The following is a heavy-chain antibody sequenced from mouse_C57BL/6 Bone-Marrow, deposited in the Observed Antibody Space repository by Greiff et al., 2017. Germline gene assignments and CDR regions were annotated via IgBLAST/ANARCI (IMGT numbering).Heavy chain of an antibody. CDR2: IYPGSGST. D-gene: IGHD3-2*02. CDR3: ARWSSGYYYAIDY. Sequence: QVQLQQPGAELVKPGASVKMFCQASGYTFTSHWITRVKPRPGPGLGWNGDIYPGSGSTNLNEKFKSKATLTVDTSSSTAYMQLSSLTSEDAAVYYCARWSSGYYYAIDYWGQGTSVTVSS. CDR1: GYTFTSHW. V-gene: IGHV1-55*01. J-gene: IGHJ4*01.